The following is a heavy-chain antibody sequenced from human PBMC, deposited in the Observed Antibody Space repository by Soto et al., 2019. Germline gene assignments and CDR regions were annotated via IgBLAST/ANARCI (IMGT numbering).Heavy chain of an antibody. CDR1: GGSISSYY. D-gene: IGHD1-1*01. J-gene: IGHJ4*02. CDR3: ARFGVGGGTN. Sequence: TSETLSLTCTVSGGSISSYYWSWIRQPPGKGLEWIGYIYYSGSTNYNPSLKSRVTISVDTSKNQFSLKLSSVTAADTAVYYCARFGVGGGTNWGQGTLVTVSS. CDR2: IYYSGST. V-gene: IGHV4-59*01.